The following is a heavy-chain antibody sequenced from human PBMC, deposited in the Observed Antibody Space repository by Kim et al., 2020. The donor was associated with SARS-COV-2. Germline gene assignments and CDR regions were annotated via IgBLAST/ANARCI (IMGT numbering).Heavy chain of an antibody. CDR1: GFTFDTYA. Sequence: GGSLRLSCVASGFTFDTYAMSWVRQAPGKGLEWVSVISGGAVNKFYADSVRGRFTISRDNSKNTLYLQMNSLRDEDTALYYCAKMVIMDGYNYFYYYAMGGWGQGTTVTVSS. J-gene: IGHJ6*02. CDR2: ISGGAVNK. V-gene: IGHV3-23*01. D-gene: IGHD2-21*01. CDR3: AKMVIMDGYNYFYYYAMGG.